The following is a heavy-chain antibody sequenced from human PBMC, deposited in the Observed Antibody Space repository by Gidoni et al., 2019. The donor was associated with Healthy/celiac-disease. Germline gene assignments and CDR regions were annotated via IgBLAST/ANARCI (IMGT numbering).Heavy chain of an antibody. J-gene: IGHJ4*02. Sequence: EVQLLESGGGLVQPGGSLRLSCAAYGFTFSSYSMSWVRHDPGKGLDWVSVISGGGGITYYADSVKGRFTISRDNSKNTLYLQMNSLRAEDTAVYYCAKIRSVGSSGYSAASDYWGQGTLVTVSS. CDR1: GFTFSSYS. CDR3: AKIRSVGSSGYSAASDY. V-gene: IGHV3-23*01. CDR2: ISGGGGIT. D-gene: IGHD3-22*01.